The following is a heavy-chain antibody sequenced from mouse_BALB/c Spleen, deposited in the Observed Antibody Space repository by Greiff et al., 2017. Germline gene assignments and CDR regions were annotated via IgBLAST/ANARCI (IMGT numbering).Heavy chain of an antibody. CDR1: GYTFSSYW. D-gene: IGHD2-1*01. V-gene: IGHV1-9*01. J-gene: IGHJ4*01. CDR2: ILPGSGST. CDR3: ASYGNFSYYYAMDY. Sequence: QVQLQQSGAELMKPGASVKISCKATGYTFSSYWIEWVKQRPGHGLEWIGEILPGSGSTNYNEKFKGKATFTADTSSNTAYMQLSSLTSEDSAVYSCASYGNFSYYYAMDYWGQGTSVTVSS.